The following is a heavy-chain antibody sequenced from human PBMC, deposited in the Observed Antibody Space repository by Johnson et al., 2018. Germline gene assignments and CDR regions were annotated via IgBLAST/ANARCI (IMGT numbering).Heavy chain of an antibody. CDR3: AKVTGTTQF. Sequence: QVQLVESGAGLVKPGGSLRLSCAASGFTFSDYYMSWIRQAPGKGLEWVSYISRSSSYIYYADSEKGRFTIPRDNAKNSLYLQMNSLRAEDTTLYYVAKVTGTTQFWGQGTMVTDSS. D-gene: IGHD1-7*01. J-gene: IGHJ3*01. V-gene: IGHV3-11*05. CDR1: GFTFSDYY. CDR2: ISRSSSYI.